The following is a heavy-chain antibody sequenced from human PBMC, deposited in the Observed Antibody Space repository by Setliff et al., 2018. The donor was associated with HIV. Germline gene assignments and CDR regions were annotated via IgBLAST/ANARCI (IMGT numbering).Heavy chain of an antibody. D-gene: IGHD6-25*01. V-gene: IGHV4-61*02. J-gene: IGHJ4*02. Sequence: ASETLSLTCTVSGGSISSGSYYWSWIRQPAGKGLEWIGRIYTSGSTNYNPSLKSRVTISRDMSTSTAYMELSGLRSEDTAVYYCAAAPSPAAPGNWGQGTLVTVSS. CDR2: IYTSGST. CDR3: AAAPSPAAPGN. CDR1: GGSISSGSYY.